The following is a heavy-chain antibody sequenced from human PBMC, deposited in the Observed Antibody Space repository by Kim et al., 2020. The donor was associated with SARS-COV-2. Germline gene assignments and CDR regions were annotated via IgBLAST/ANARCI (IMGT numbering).Heavy chain of an antibody. CDR3: AKGGRSGGGGSAY. CDR2: ISATGGNI. CDR1: GFTLTSYA. D-gene: IGHD2-21*01. Sequence: GGSLRLSCAASGFTLTSYALSWVRQAPGKGLEWVSLISATGGNIYYADSVKGRFTISRDNSKSTLYLQMNSLRAEDTAVYYCAKGGRSGGGGSAYWGERTLVTLSS. J-gene: IGHJ4*02. V-gene: IGHV3-23*01.